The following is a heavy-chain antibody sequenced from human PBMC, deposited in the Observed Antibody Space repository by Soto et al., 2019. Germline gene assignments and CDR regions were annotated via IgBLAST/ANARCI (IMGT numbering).Heavy chain of an antibody. CDR1: GFTFSNYE. D-gene: IGHD2-21*01. CDR3: AREELNCGGDCFAF. V-gene: IGHV3-48*03. CDR2: IGRSGTDT. Sequence: GGSLRLSXAASGFTFSNYEFNWVRQAPGKGLEWISYIGRSGTDTYYAGSVKGRFTVSRDNAKNSVYLQMSSLRAEDTAIYYCAREELNCGGDCFAFWGRGALVTVSS. J-gene: IGHJ4*02.